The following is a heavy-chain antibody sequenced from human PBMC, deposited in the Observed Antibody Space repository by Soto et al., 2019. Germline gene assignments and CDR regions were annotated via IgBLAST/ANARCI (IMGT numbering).Heavy chain of an antibody. CDR1: GFTFSSYA. D-gene: IGHD6-6*01. CDR2: ISGSDDMT. V-gene: IGHV3-23*01. Sequence: EVQLLESGGGLVQPGESLRLSCAASGFTFSSYAMSWVRQAPGKGLEWVSVISGSDDMTYYADSVKGRFTISRDNSKNTLYLQMKCLSAEDTAVYYCAKRSSSSTIDYWGQGTLVTVSS. J-gene: IGHJ4*02. CDR3: AKRSSSSTIDY.